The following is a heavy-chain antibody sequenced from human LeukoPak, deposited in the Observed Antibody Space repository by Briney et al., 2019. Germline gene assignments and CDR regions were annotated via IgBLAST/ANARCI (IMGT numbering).Heavy chain of an antibody. V-gene: IGHV3-53*01. D-gene: IGHD3-22*01. CDR3: AGTYYYDKGAFDI. Sequence: GGSLRLSCAASGFTVSSNYMDWVRQAPGKGLEWVSVIYSGGSTYYADSVKGRFTISRDNSKNTLYLQMNSLRAEDTAVYYCAGTYYYDKGAFDIWGQGTMVTVSS. J-gene: IGHJ3*02. CDR2: IYSGGST. CDR1: GFTVSSNY.